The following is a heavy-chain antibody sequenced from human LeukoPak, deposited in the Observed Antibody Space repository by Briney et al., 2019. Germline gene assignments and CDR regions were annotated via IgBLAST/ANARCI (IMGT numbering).Heavy chain of an antibody. CDR3: ARVGGSSGWYGGLDY. CDR2: IAASGTT. Sequence: SESLSLTCSVSGGSIESYYGSWIRQPPGKGLEFIGYIAASGTTKHNPSLKSRVTLSMGTSKNQFSLKLRSVTAADTAVYFCARVGGSSGWYGGLDYWGQGTMVTVSS. V-gene: IGHV4-4*08. D-gene: IGHD6-19*01. J-gene: IGHJ4*02. CDR1: GGSIESYY.